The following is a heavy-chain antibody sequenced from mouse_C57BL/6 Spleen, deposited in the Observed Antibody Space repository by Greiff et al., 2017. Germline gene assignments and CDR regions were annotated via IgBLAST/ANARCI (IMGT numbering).Heavy chain of an antibody. CDR2: IDPSDNET. Sequence: QVQLQQPGAELVRPGSSVKLSCKASGYTFTSYWMHWVKQRPIQGLEWIGNIDPSDNETHYNQKFKDKATLTVDKSSSTAYMQLSRLTSEDAAVYYCARDYCGPFAYWGQGTLVTVSA. CDR3: ARDYCGPFAY. J-gene: IGHJ3*01. D-gene: IGHD1-1*01. V-gene: IGHV1-52*01. CDR1: GYTFTSYW.